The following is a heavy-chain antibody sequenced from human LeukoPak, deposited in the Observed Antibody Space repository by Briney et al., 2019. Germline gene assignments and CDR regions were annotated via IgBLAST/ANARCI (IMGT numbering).Heavy chain of an antibody. D-gene: IGHD5-24*01. Sequence: PGGSLRLSCAASGFTFSSYSMNWVRQAPGKGREWVSYISSSSTIYYADSVKGRFTISRDNAKNSLYLQMNSLRAEDTAVYYCARAVRDGYNWMTDYWGQGTLVTVSS. V-gene: IGHV3-48*01. CDR1: GFTFSSYS. J-gene: IGHJ4*02. CDR2: ISSSSTI. CDR3: ARAVRDGYNWMTDY.